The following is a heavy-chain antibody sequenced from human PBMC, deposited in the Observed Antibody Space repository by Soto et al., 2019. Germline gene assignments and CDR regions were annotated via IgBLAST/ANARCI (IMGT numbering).Heavy chain of an antibody. CDR1: GYTFTGYY. CDR2: INPNSGGT. J-gene: IGHJ4*02. V-gene: IGHV1-2*04. CDR3: ARSITSHSSSGLIDY. Sequence: ASVKVSCKASGYTFTGYYMHWVRQAPGQGLEWMGWINPNSGGTNYAQKFQGWVTMTRDTSISTAYMELSRLRSDDTAVYYCARSITSHSSSGLIDYWGQGTLLTVSS. D-gene: IGHD6-6*01.